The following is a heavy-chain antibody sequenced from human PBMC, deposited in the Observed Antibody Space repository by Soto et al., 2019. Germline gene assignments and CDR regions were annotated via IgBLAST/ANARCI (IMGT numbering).Heavy chain of an antibody. Sequence: SETLSLTCTVSGGSISSYYWSWIRQPPGKGLEWIGYIYYSGSTNYNPSLKSRVTISVDTSKNQFSLKLSSVTAADTAVYYCARVKAGIQHFYYYYGMDVWGQGTTVTVSS. CDR2: IYYSGST. J-gene: IGHJ6*02. CDR3: ARVKAGIQHFYYYYGMDV. CDR1: GGSISSYY. D-gene: IGHD2-2*02. V-gene: IGHV4-59*01.